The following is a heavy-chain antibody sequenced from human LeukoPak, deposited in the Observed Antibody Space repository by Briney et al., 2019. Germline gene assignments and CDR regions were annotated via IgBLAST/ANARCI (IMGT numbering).Heavy chain of an antibody. V-gene: IGHV3-23*01. D-gene: IGHD5-18*01. CDR2: ISGSGGST. CDR1: GFTFSSYS. J-gene: IGHJ4*02. Sequence: GGSLRLSCAASGFTFSSYSMNWVRQAPGKGLEWVSAISGSGGSTYYADSVKGRFTISRDNSKNTLYLQMNSLRAEDTAVYYCAKEFYSYGSPSFDYWGQGTLVTVSS. CDR3: AKEFYSYGSPSFDY.